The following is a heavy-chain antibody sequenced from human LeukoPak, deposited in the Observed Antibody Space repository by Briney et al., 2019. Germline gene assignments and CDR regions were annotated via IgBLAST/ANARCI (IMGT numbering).Heavy chain of an antibody. J-gene: IGHJ4*02. D-gene: IGHD2-15*01. CDR3: ARVIRRYYSGDGGHFEY. CDR1: GGSTNSPSHY. CDR2: IYYSGKA. V-gene: IGHV4-39*07. Sequence: RSSETLSLTCTVSGGSTNSPSHYWDWIRQPPGKGLEWIGSIYYSGKAYYNPSLKSRLTMSIDTTNNRFSLKLNSVTAADTAMYYCARVIRRYYSGDGGHFEYWGQGSLVTVSS.